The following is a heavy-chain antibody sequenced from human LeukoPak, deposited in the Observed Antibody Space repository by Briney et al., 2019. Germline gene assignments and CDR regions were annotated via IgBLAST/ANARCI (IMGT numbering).Heavy chain of an antibody. J-gene: IGHJ4*02. Sequence: SETLSLTCTVSGGSVSSSSYYWGWIRQPPGKGLEWIGNIFYSGITYYNPSLKSRVSISVDTSNNQFSLRLSSVTATDTAVYYCARLKGKSFFDYWGQGTLVTVSS. CDR1: GGSVSSSSYY. CDR3: ARLKGKSFFDY. CDR2: IFYSGIT. V-gene: IGHV4-39*01. D-gene: IGHD3-16*02.